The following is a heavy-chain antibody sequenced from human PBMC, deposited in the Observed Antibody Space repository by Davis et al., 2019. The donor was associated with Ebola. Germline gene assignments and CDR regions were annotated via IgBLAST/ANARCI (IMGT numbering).Heavy chain of an antibody. Sequence: LSSYTMVWVRQPPGKGLEWIGEINHSGSTNYNPSLKSRVTISVDTSKNQFSLKLSSVTAADTAVYYCARTSYVDAGAFDIWGQGRMVTVSS. J-gene: IGHJ3*02. D-gene: IGHD4-17*01. V-gene: IGHV4-34*13. CDR3: ARTSYVDAGAFDI. CDR1: LSSYT. CDR2: INHSGST.